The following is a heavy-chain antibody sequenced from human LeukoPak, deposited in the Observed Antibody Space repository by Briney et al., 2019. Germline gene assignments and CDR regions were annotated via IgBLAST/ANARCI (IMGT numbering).Heavy chain of an antibody. CDR1: AFTISSYW. V-gene: IGHV3-7*01. D-gene: IGHD3-10*01. Sequence: GGSLRLSCAASAFTISSYWMSWVRQTPGKGLEWVANIKQDGSEKYCVDSVKGRFSISRDNVKNALYLQMNSLRVDDTGIYYCVRGAYYYAYWGQGALVTVSS. J-gene: IGHJ4*02. CDR3: VRGAYYYAY. CDR2: IKQDGSEK.